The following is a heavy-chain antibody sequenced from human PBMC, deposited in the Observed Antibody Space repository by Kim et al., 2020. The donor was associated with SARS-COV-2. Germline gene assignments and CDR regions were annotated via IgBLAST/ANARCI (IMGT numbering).Heavy chain of an antibody. CDR2: FDPEDGET. D-gene: IGHD6-13*01. V-gene: IGHV1-24*01. CDR1: GYTLTELS. Sequence: ASVKVSCKVSGYTLTELSMHWVRQAPGKGLEWMGGFDPEDGETIYAQKFQGRVTMTEDTSTDTAYMELSSLRSEDTAVYYCATDSGVSSWYGGGFDYWGQGTLVTVSS. CDR3: ATDSGVSSWYGGGFDY. J-gene: IGHJ4*02.